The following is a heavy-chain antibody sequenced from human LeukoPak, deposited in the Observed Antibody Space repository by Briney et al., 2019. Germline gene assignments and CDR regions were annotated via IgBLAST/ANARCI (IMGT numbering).Heavy chain of an antibody. Sequence: PGESLKISCKGSGYDFSNYRIGWVRHMPGKGLEWMGSIYPIDSDTRYRPSFQGQVTISADKSISAAYLQWSSLKASDTAIYYCARGNYYDSSGYFDYWGQGTLVTVSS. D-gene: IGHD3-22*01. J-gene: IGHJ4*02. CDR3: ARGNYYDSSGYFDY. CDR2: IYPIDSDT. CDR1: GYDFSNYR. V-gene: IGHV5-51*01.